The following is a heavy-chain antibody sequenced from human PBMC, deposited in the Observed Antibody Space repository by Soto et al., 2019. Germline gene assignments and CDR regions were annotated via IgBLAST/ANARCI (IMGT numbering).Heavy chain of an antibody. D-gene: IGHD3-16*01. J-gene: IGHJ4*02. CDR3: ARGDYIWGSYDLAY. V-gene: IGHV1-18*01. Sequence: GASVKVSCKTSGYTFASYGISWVRQAPGQGLEWMGWISAYNGNTNYAQKLQGRVTMTTDTSTSTAYMELRSLRSDDTAVYYCARGDYIWGSYDLAYWGQGTLVTVSS. CDR1: GYTFASYG. CDR2: ISAYNGNT.